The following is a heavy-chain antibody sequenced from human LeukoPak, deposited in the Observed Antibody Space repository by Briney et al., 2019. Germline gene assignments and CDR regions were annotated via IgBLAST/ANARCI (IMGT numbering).Heavy chain of an antibody. Sequence: SETLSLTCTVSGGSISIYYWSWIRQPPGKGLEWIGYIYYSGSTNYNPSLKSRVTISVDTSKNQFSLKLSSVTAADTAVYYCARGDGYNWRYFDYWGQGTLVTVSS. J-gene: IGHJ4*02. CDR2: IYYSGST. CDR3: ARGDGYNWRYFDY. V-gene: IGHV4-59*01. D-gene: IGHD5-24*01. CDR1: GGSISIYY.